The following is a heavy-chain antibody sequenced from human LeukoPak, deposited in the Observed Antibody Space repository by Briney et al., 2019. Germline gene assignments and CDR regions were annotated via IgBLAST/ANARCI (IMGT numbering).Heavy chain of an antibody. J-gene: IGHJ4*02. V-gene: IGHV3-7*01. CDR3: VRLRYTYGKNFDC. D-gene: IGHD5-18*01. Sequence: GGSLRPSCAASGFTFKGYWMSWVRQAPGKGLEWVANIQQDGSEKKYVDSVKDRFTISRDNAKNSLYLQMDSLRAEDTAVYYCVRLRYTYGKNFDCWGQGTLVTVSS. CDR2: IQQDGSEK. CDR1: GFTFKGYW.